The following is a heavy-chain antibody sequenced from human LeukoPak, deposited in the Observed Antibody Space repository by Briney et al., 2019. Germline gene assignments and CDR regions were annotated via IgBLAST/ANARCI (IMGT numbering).Heavy chain of an antibody. CDR1: GFNFSSFV. D-gene: IGHD5-12*01. J-gene: IGHJ4*02. Sequence: PGRPLRLSCAASGFNFSSFVMHWVRQAPGKGLEWVAVIWYDGSNKYYADSVKGRFTISRDNSKNTLYLQMNSLRAEDTAVYYCARGPSAYPKCFDYWGQGTLVTVSS. CDR2: IWYDGSNK. CDR3: ARGPSAYPKCFDY. V-gene: IGHV3-33*01.